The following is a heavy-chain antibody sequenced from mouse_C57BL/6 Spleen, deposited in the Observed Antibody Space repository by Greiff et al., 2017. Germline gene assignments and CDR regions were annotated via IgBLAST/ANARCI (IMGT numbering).Heavy chain of an antibody. J-gene: IGHJ2*01. CDR2: IDPSDSYT. V-gene: IGHV1-69*01. CDR3: ARREDGYPYYFDY. D-gene: IGHD2-3*01. Sequence: VQLQQPGAELVMPGASVKLSCKASGYTFTSYWMHWVKQRPGQGLEWIGEIDPSDSYTNYNQKFKGKSTLTVDKSSSTAYMQLSSLTSEDSAVYYGARREDGYPYYFDYWGQGTTLTVSS. CDR1: GYTFTSYW.